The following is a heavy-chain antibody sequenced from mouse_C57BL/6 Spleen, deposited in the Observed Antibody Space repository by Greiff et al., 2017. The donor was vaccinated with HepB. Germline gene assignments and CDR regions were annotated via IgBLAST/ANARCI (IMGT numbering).Heavy chain of an antibody. CDR2: IYPRDGST. V-gene: IGHV1-85*01. Sequence: QVQLQQSGPELVKPGASVKLSCKASGYTFTSYDINWVKQRPGQGLEWVGWIYPRDGSTKYNEKFKGKDTLTVDTSSSTAYMELHSLTSEDSAVFVCAKWIVSYYDDDGDFDVWGTGTTVTVSS. CDR3: AKWIVSYYDDDGDFDV. J-gene: IGHJ1*03. CDR1: GYTFTSYD. D-gene: IGHD2-4*01.